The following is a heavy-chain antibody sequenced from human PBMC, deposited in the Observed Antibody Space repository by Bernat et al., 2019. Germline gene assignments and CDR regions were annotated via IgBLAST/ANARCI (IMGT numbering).Heavy chain of an antibody. V-gene: IGHV3-21*01. CDR3: ARDLFWSGYYIAPGNGMDV. CDR1: GFTFSSYS. D-gene: IGHD3-3*01. CDR2: ISSSSSYK. J-gene: IGHJ6*02. Sequence: EVQLVESGGGLVKPGGSLRLSCAASGFTFSSYSMNWVRQAPGKGLEWVASISSSSSYKYYADSVTGRFTISRDNAKNSLYLQMNSLRAEDTAVYYCARDLFWSGYYIAPGNGMDVWGQGNTVTVSS.